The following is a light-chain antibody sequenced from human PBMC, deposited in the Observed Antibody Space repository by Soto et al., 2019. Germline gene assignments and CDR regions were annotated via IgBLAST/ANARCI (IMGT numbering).Light chain of an antibody. CDR3: QQYYSLPT. V-gene: IGKV1-16*01. CDR1: QAISNY. J-gene: IGKJ4*01. Sequence: DIQMTQSPSSLSASLGDRVTITCRASQAISNYVAWFQQKPGKAPKSLIFAASNLQSGVPSRFSASGSGTYFTLTISGLQPEDFAVYYCQQYYSLPTVGGGTKVEVQ. CDR2: AAS.